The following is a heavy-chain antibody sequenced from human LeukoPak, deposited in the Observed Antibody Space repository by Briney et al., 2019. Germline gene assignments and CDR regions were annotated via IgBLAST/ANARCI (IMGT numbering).Heavy chain of an antibody. J-gene: IGHJ4*02. Sequence: PGGSLRLSCVVSGFTFSNYGMSWVRQAPGRGLEWVSAISGTGTKTYYADSVKGRFTISRDNSKNTLYLQMNSLRAEDTAVYYCAKCPVDYGTYYFDYWGQGTLVTVSS. CDR2: ISGTGTKT. CDR3: AKCPVDYGTYYFDY. CDR1: GFTFSNYG. D-gene: IGHD4-17*01. V-gene: IGHV3-23*01.